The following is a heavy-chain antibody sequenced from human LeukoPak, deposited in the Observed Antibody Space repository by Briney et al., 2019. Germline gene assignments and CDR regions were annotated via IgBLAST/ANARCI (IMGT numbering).Heavy chain of an antibody. V-gene: IGHV3-21*05. CDR1: GFTFRTYN. CDR2: ISSSSSYI. J-gene: IGHJ5*02. CDR3: ARDGTMVTGDWFDP. D-gene: IGHD5-18*01. Sequence: PGGSLRLSCAASGFTFRTYNMNWVRQAPGKGLEWVSYISSSSSYIYYADSVKGRFTISRDNAKNSLYLQMNSLRAEDTAVYYCARDGTMVTGDWFDPWGQGTLVTVSS.